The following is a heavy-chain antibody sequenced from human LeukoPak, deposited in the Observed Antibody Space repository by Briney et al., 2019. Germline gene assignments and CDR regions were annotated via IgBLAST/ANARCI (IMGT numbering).Heavy chain of an antibody. CDR2: INHSGST. Sequence: SETLSLTCAVYGGSFSGYYWSWTRQPPGKGLEWIGEINHSGSTNYNPSLKSRVTISVDTSKNQFSLKLSSVTAADTAVYYCARKGYCSSTSCYGKYYFDYWGQGTLVTVSP. CDR1: GGSFSGYY. J-gene: IGHJ4*02. V-gene: IGHV4-34*01. D-gene: IGHD2-2*01. CDR3: ARKGYCSSTSCYGKYYFDY.